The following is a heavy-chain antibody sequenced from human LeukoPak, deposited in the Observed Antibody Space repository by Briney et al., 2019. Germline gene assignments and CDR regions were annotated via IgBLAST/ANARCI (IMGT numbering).Heavy chain of an antibody. Sequence: SETLSLTCTVSGGSISSYYWSWIRQPAGKGLEWIGRIYTSGSTNYNPSLKSRVTMSVDTSKNQFSLKLSSVTAADTAVYYCTRDSLVGAYYYFDYWGQGTLVTVSS. CDR1: GGSISSYY. V-gene: IGHV4-4*07. D-gene: IGHD1-26*01. J-gene: IGHJ4*02. CDR3: TRDSLVGAYYYFDY. CDR2: IYTSGST.